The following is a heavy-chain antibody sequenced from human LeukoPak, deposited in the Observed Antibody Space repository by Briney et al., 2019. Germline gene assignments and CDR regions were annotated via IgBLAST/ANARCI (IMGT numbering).Heavy chain of an antibody. V-gene: IGHV4-61*10. CDR1: GGSISSDYYY. J-gene: IGHJ3*02. CDR3: ARRRVDSSGYDAFDI. CDR2: IYYSGST. Sequence: SETLSLTCTVSGGSISSDYYYWSRIRQPAEKGLEWIGYIYYSGSTNYNPSLNSRVNILIDTSKNQFSLKLGSVTAADTAVYYCARRRVDSSGYDAFDIWGQGTMVTVSS. D-gene: IGHD3-22*01.